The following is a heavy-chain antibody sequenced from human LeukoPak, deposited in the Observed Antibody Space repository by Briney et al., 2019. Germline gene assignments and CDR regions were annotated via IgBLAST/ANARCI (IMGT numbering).Heavy chain of an antibody. J-gene: IGHJ4*02. CDR2: INHSGST. CDR1: GGSFSGYY. V-gene: IGHV4-34*01. Sequence: TSETLSLTCAVYGGSFSGYYWSWIRQPPGKGLEWTGEINHSGSTNYNPSLKSRVTISVDTSKNQFSLKLSSVTAADTAVYYCARGDILTGVFDYWGQGTLVTVSS. D-gene: IGHD3-9*01. CDR3: ARGDILTGVFDY.